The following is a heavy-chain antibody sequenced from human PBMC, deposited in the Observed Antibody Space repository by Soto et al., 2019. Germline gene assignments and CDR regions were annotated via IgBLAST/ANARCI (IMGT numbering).Heavy chain of an antibody. CDR3: ARRAPRGLEIDY. Sequence: QLQLQESGPGLVKPSETLSLTCTVSGGSISSSSYYWGWIRQPPGKGLEWIGSIYYSGSTYYNPSLKSRVTISVDTSKIQFSLRLRSVTAADTAVYYCARRAPRGLEIDYWGQGTLVTVSS. CDR2: IYYSGST. J-gene: IGHJ4*02. CDR1: GGSISSSSYY. V-gene: IGHV4-39*01.